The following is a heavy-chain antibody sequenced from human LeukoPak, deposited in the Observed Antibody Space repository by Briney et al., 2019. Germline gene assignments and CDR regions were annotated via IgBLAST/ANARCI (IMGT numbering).Heavy chain of an antibody. CDR3: ARRGITYYYYYMDV. CDR2: INSDGSST. CDR1: GFTFSSYW. J-gene: IGHJ6*03. Sequence: PGGSLRLSCAASGFTFSSYWMHWVRQAPGKGLVWVSRINSDGSSTSYADSVKGRFTISRDNAKNTLYLQMNSLRAEDTAVYYCARRGITYYYYYMDVWGKGTTVTISS. V-gene: IGHV3-74*01. D-gene: IGHD1-14*01.